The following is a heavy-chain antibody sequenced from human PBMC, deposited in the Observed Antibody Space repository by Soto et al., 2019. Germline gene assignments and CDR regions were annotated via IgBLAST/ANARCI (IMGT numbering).Heavy chain of an antibody. Sequence: EVQLLESGGGLVQPGGSLRLSCAASGFTFSSYALSWVRQAPGKGLEWVSALSGTGDSADYANSVKGRFTISRDDSKTTLYLQMNSLRAEDTAVYYCATGRGGRSEDWGQGTLVTVSS. CDR2: LSGTGDSA. J-gene: IGHJ4*02. CDR1: GFTFSSYA. V-gene: IGHV3-23*01. CDR3: ATGRGGRSED. D-gene: IGHD3-3*01.